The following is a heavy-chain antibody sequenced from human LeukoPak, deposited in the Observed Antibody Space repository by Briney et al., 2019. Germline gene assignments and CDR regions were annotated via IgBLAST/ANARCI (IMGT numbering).Heavy chain of an antibody. D-gene: IGHD3-3*01. CDR1: GGAFGRYT. CDR2: IIPILGIA. Sequence: GASVKVSCKASGGAFGRYTISWVRQAPGQGLEWMGRIIPILGIANYAQKFQGRVTITADKSTSTAYMELSSLRSEDTAVYYCASEGLSAFDIWGQGTMVTVSS. CDR3: ASEGLSAFDI. V-gene: IGHV1-69*02. J-gene: IGHJ3*02.